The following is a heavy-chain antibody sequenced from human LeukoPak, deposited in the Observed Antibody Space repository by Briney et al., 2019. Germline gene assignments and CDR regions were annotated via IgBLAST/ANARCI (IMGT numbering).Heavy chain of an antibody. Sequence: GGSLRLSCAASGFTLITYSMNWVRQAPGKGLEWVSSISSSSSYIYYADSVKGRFTISRDNAKNSLYLQMNSLRAEDTAVYYCARPPYCSCTSCYKDYYYYMDVWGKGTTVTISS. CDR2: ISSSSSYI. D-gene: IGHD2-2*02. J-gene: IGHJ6*03. V-gene: IGHV3-21*01. CDR3: ARPPYCSCTSCYKDYYYYMDV. CDR1: GFTLITYS.